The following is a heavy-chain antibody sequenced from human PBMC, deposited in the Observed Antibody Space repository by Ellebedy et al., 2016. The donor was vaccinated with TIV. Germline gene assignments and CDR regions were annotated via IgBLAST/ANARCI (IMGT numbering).Heavy chain of an antibody. CDR3: ARGYCSSTSCYGAFDI. CDR1: GGSISSYY. Sequence: SETLSLXXTVSGGSISSYYWSWIRQPPGKGLEWIGYIYYSGSTNYNPSLKSRVTISVDTSKNQFSLKLSSVTAADTAVYYCARGYCSSTSCYGAFDIWGQGTMVTVSS. D-gene: IGHD2-2*01. V-gene: IGHV4-59*08. CDR2: IYYSGST. J-gene: IGHJ3*02.